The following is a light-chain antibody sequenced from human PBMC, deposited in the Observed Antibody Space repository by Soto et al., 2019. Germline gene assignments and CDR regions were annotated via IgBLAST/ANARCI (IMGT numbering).Light chain of an antibody. CDR1: QTVSDMY. CDR2: AS. V-gene: IGKV3-20*01. J-gene: IGKJ3*01. CDR3: QHYGTSAL. Sequence: EIVLTQSPGTLSLSPGERATLSCRASQTVSDMYLAWYQQKPGQAPRLLIYASNRATGIPDRFSGSGSGTDFTLNIGRLEPEDFAVYYCQHYGTSALFGPGTKVDIK.